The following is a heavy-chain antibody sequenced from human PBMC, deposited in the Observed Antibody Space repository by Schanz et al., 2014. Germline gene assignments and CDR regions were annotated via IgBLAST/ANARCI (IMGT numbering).Heavy chain of an antibody. Sequence: QVQLVQSGAEVKKPGSSVKVSCKASGGTFSSFAIFWVRQAPGQGLEWMGTIIPILDITNYAQKFQGRVTITADKSTSTADMELSNLRSEDTAVYYCARAGQDYSDSSGYATYYFGNGGQGTLVTVSS. CDR3: ARAGQDYSDSSGYATYYFGN. J-gene: IGHJ4*02. D-gene: IGHD3-22*01. V-gene: IGHV1-69*04. CDR1: GGTFSSFA. CDR2: IIPILDIT.